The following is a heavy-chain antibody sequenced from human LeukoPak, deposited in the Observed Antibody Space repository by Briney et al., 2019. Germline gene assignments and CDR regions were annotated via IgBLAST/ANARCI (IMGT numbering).Heavy chain of an antibody. CDR1: GFTLSSYG. V-gene: IGHV3-33*01. J-gene: IGHJ4*02. CDR3: VRDPYEAY. Sequence: GRSLRLSCAASGFTLSSYGMHWVRQAPGKGPEWVAVIWYDGSSKYYGDSVKGRFTISRDNSKNTVYLQMNSLRAEDTAVYYCVRDPYEAYWGQGTLVTVSS. D-gene: IGHD5-12*01. CDR2: IWYDGSSK.